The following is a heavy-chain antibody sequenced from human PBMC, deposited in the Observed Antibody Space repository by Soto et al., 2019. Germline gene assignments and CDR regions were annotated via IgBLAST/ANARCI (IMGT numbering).Heavy chain of an antibody. CDR3: AKNQERELPRGIDF. CDR2: VSSSSSTT. Sequence: GGSLRLSCATSGRTFSNYDMSWVRQAPGRRLEWVSSVSSSSSTTYYADYVRGRFTISRDRSKNTLYLQMSSLRAEDSALYYCAKNQERELPRGIDFWGQGTLVTVSS. D-gene: IGHD1-7*01. J-gene: IGHJ4*02. CDR1: GRTFSNYD. V-gene: IGHV3-23*01.